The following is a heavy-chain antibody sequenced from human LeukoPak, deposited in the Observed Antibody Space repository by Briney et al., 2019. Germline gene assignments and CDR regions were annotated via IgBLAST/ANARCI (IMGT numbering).Heavy chain of an antibody. V-gene: IGHV3-30-3*01. CDR2: ISYDGSNK. J-gene: IGHJ4*02. CDR3: ARPISTYYYDSSGYYHSYYFDY. Sequence: EPGRSLRLSCAASGFTFSSYAMHWVRQAPGKGLEWVAVISYDGSNKYYADSVKGRFTISRDNSKNTLYLQMNSLRAEDTAVYYCARPISTYYYDSSGYYHSYYFDYWGQGTLVTVSS. D-gene: IGHD3-22*01. CDR1: GFTFSSYA.